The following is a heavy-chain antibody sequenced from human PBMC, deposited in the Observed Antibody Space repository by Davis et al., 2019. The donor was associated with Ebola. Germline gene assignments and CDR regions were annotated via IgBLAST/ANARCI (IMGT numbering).Heavy chain of an antibody. CDR3: ARDIVGATVSFDY. CDR1: GGSISSSSYY. Sequence: ETLSLTCTVSGGSISSSSYYWGWIRQPPGKGLEWIGSIYYSGSTYYNPSLKSRVTISVDTSKNQFSLKLSSVTAADTAVYYCARDIVGATVSFDYWGQGTLVTVSS. CDR2: IYYSGST. V-gene: IGHV4-39*07. J-gene: IGHJ4*02. D-gene: IGHD1-26*01.